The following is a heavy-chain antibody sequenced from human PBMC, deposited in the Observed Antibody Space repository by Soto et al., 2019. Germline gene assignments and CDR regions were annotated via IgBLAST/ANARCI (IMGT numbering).Heavy chain of an antibody. D-gene: IGHD3-9*01. CDR3: ARDLQYYDILSGYSSWFDP. V-gene: IGHV1-2*02. CDR1: GYTFPCYY. CDR2: INPGSGGT. J-gene: IGHJ5*02. Sequence: ASGKVSCKASGYTFPCYYIHLLLQAPVQVLDWMGWINPGSGGTNYAQKFQGRVTMTRDTSISTAYMELSRLRSDDTAVYYCARDLQYYDILSGYSSWFDPWGQGTLVTVSS.